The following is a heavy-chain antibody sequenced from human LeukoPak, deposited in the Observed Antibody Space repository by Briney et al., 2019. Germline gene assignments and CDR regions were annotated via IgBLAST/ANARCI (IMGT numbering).Heavy chain of an antibody. CDR2: IYYSGST. CDR1: GGSISSSSYY. J-gene: IGHJ4*02. D-gene: IGHD1-26*01. CDR3: ARKSPTSGSYGWYFDY. Sequence: KSSETLSLTCTVSGGSISSSSYYWGWIRQPPGKGLEWIGRIYYSGSTYYTQSLKSRVTISMDTSNNQFSLHLRSVTAADTAIYYCARKSPTSGSYGWYFDYWGQGALVTVSS. V-gene: IGHV4-39*07.